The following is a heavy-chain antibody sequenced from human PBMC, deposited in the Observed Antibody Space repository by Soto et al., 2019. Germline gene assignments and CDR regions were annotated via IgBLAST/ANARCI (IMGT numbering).Heavy chain of an antibody. CDR3: ARQNRDTPMVPFDV. Sequence: QVQLVQSGAEVKKPGSSVKVSCLASRGTFNRYAINWVRQAPGHGLEGLGALVPQFGTPNYAQKFQDRVTIFADESTNTTSMELRGLTSDDTAVYYCARQNRDTPMVPFDVWGQGTLVTVSS. J-gene: IGHJ4*02. V-gene: IGHV1-69*01. D-gene: IGHD5-18*01. CDR2: LVPQFGTP. CDR1: RGTFNRYA.